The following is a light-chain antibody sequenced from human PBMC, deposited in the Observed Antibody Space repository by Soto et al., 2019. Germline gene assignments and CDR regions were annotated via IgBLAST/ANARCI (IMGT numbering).Light chain of an antibody. Sequence: DIVMTQSPDSLTVSLGEGSTINCKSSQSVLYSSNNKNYLAWYQQKPGQPPKLLIRWASTRESGVPDRVSGSGSGTDFTLTISSLQAEDVAVYYCQQHYNSPLTFGGGTKVAIK. V-gene: IGKV4-1*01. CDR1: QSVLYSSNNKNY. CDR2: WAS. CDR3: QQHYNSPLT. J-gene: IGKJ4*01.